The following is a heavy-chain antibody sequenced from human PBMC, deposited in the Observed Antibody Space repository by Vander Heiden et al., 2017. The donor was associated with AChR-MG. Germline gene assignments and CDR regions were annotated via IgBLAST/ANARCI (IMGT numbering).Heavy chain of an antibody. V-gene: IGHV4-34*01. J-gene: IGHJ4*02. D-gene: IGHD3-22*01. Sequence: QLQLQPWGAGLLKPSETLSLTCAVYVGSFSGYYWSWIRQPPGKGLEWIGEINHSGSTNYNPSLKSRVTISVDTSKNQFSLKLSSVTAADTAVYYCARGLNYYDSSGYFDYWGQGTLVTVSS. CDR3: ARGLNYYDSSGYFDY. CDR1: VGSFSGYY. CDR2: INHSGST.